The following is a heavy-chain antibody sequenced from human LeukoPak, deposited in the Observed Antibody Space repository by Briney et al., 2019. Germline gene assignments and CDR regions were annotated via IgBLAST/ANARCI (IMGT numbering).Heavy chain of an antibody. CDR2: IWYDGSNK. CDR1: GFTFSSYE. J-gene: IGHJ4*02. D-gene: IGHD1-26*01. V-gene: IGHV3-33*08. Sequence: PGGSLRLSCAASGFTFSSYEMNWVRQAPGKGLEWVAVIWYDGSNKYYADSVKGRFTISRDNSKNTLYLQMNSLRAEDTAVYYCARDLNAVGASAFNFDYWGQGTLVTVSS. CDR3: ARDLNAVGASAFNFDY.